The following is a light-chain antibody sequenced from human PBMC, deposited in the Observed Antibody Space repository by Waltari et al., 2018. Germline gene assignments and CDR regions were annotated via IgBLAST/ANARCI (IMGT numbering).Light chain of an antibody. CDR1: PGAFTTGHY. J-gene: IGLJ2*01. CDR3: MLSYGAVRV. Sequence: QAVVTPEPSLTVSPGGTVTLTCGSSPGAFTTGHYPYWFQQTPGEAPTTLIFDSTNTHSKTPARFSGSLLGGKSALTLSGALPEDEAAYYCMLSYGAVRVFGGGTKLTVL. CDR2: DST. V-gene: IGLV7-46*01.